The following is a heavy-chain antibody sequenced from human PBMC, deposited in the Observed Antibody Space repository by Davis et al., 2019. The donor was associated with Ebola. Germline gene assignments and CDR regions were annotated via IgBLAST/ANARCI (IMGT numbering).Heavy chain of an antibody. CDR2: VHGGNGNT. Sequence: ASVKVSCKASGFTLTNYAIHWVRQAPGQRLEWMGWVHGGNGNTNYSQKFQGRVTITTDTSASTAYLDLSSLRSDDTAVFYCARATFGYNSGWYADYWGQGTLVTVSS. D-gene: IGHD6-19*01. CDR1: GFTLTNYA. CDR3: ARATFGYNSGWYADY. V-gene: IGHV1-3*01. J-gene: IGHJ4*02.